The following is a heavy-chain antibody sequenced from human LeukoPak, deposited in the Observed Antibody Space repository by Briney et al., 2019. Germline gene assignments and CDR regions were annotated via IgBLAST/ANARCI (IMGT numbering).Heavy chain of an antibody. CDR1: GYSISSGYY. CDR2: IYHSGRT. CDR3: ATEVGQWLVRT. J-gene: IGHJ5*02. D-gene: IGHD6-19*01. Sequence: PSETLSLTCAVSGYSISSGYYWGWIRQPPGKGLGWIGSIYHSGRTYYNPSLKSRVTISVDTSKNQFSLKLSSVTAADTAVYYCATEVGQWLVRTWGQGTLVTVSS. V-gene: IGHV4-38-2*01.